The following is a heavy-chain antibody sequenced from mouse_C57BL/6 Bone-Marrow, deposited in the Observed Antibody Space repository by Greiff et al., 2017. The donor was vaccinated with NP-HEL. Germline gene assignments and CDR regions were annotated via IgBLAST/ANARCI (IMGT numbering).Heavy chain of an antibody. J-gene: IGHJ4*01. CDR2: IDPENGDT. V-gene: IGHV14-4*01. Sequence: EVQLQQSGAELVRPGASVKLSCTVSGFNIKDDYMHWVKQRPEQGLEWIGWIDPENGDTEYASKFQGKATITADPSSNTAYLPLSSLTSEDTAVYYCTTGGSSPYAMDYWGQGTSVTVSS. D-gene: IGHD1-1*01. CDR1: GFNIKDDY. CDR3: TTGGSSPYAMDY.